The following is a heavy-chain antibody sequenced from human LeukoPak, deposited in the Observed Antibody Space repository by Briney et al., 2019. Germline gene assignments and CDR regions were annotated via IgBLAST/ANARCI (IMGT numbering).Heavy chain of an antibody. V-gene: IGHV3-7*01. J-gene: IGHJ4*02. CDR2: IKGDGSEK. CDR3: ARMGSSGYYEY. Sequence: PGGSLRLSCAASEFTFSSYWMCWVRQAPGKGLEWVANIKGDGSEKYYVDSVKGRFTLYRDNAKNSLYLQMNSLRVEDTALYYCARMGSSGYYEYWGQGTQVTVSS. CDR1: EFTFSSYW. D-gene: IGHD3-22*01.